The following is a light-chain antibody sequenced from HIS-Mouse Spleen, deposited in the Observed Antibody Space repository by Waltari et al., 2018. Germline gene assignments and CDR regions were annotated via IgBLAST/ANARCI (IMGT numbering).Light chain of an antibody. Sequence: SYVLTQPPSVSVAPGQTARITWGGNNIGSKRVPWYQQKPGQAPVLVVYDDSDRPSGIPERFSGSNSGNTATLTISRVEAGDEADYYCQVWDSSSDHVVFGGGTKLTVL. V-gene: IGLV3-21*02. CDR2: DDS. CDR3: QVWDSSSDHVV. CDR1: NIGSKR. J-gene: IGLJ2*01.